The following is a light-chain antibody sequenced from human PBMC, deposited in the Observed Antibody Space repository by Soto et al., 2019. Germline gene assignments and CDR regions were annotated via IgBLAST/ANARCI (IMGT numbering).Light chain of an antibody. CDR2: SAS. CDR1: KGTSSY. CDR3: HRTYNAPST. V-gene: IGKV1-27*01. Sequence: DIQLTKSPSSLSASVGDRVTITCRANKGTSSYLNWYRQKPRKVPELLIYSASNLQSRVPSRFSGSGSGTDFTLTISSLQPEDDATYYGHRTYNAPSTVGQGTRLESK. J-gene: IGKJ5*01.